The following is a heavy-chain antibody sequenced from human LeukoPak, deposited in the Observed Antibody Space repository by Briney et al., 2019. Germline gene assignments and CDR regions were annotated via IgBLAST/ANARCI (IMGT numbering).Heavy chain of an antibody. CDR1: GYTFTSYY. CDR3: ARGVDDSSGYYFFGPYYFDY. V-gene: IGHV1-46*01. D-gene: IGHD3-22*01. Sequence: ASVKVSCKASGYTFTSYYMHWVRQAPGQGLEWMGIINPSGGSTSYAQKFQGRVTMTRDTSTSTVYMELSSLRSEDTAVYYRARGVDDSSGYYFFGPYYFDYWGQGTLVTVSS. J-gene: IGHJ4*02. CDR2: INPSGGST.